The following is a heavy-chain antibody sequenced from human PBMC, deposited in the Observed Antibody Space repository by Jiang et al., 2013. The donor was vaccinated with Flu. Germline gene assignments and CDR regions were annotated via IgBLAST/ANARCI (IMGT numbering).Heavy chain of an antibody. Sequence: VRQAPGQGLEWMDGSTPTLGTQRMPQGFTGRFCLSRLDTSVSTTYLQISSLKADDTAVYYCARGSEVGGFDYWGQGTLVTVSS. CDR3: ARGSEVGGFDY. D-gene: IGHD3-16*01. CDR2: STPTLGT. J-gene: IGHJ4*02. V-gene: IGHV7-4-1*02.